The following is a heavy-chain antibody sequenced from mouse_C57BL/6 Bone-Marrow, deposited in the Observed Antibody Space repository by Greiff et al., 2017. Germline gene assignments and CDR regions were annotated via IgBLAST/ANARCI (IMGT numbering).Heavy chain of an antibody. CDR1: GYTFTDYY. Sequence: EVQLQQSGPVLVKPGASVKMSCKASGYTFTDYYMNWVKQSHGKSLEWIGVINPYNGGTSYNQKFKGKATLTVDKSSSTAYMELNSLTSEDSAVYYCADLLSYAMDYWGQGTSVTVSS. D-gene: IGHD2-10*01. CDR3: ADLLSYAMDY. CDR2: INPYNGGT. J-gene: IGHJ4*01. V-gene: IGHV1-19*01.